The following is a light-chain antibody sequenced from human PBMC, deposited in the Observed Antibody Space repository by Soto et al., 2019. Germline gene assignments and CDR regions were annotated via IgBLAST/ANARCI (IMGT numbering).Light chain of an antibody. V-gene: IGKV1-5*01. Sequence: DIQMTQSPFPLSASVGDRVNLTCRASQSISSWLAWYQQKPGKAPKLLIYDASSLESGVPSRFSGSGSGTEFTLTISSLQPDDFATYYCQQYNSYSPGWTFGQGTKVDIK. CDR2: DAS. J-gene: IGKJ1*01. CDR3: QQYNSYSPGWT. CDR1: QSISSW.